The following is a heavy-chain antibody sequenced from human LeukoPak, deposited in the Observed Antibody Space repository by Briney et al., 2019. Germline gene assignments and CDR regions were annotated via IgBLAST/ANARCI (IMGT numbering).Heavy chain of an antibody. D-gene: IGHD3-10*01. CDR3: VRCHGSGTSPLN. CDR1: GGSFSGYY. V-gene: IGHV4-31*11. J-gene: IGHJ4*02. Sequence: KPSETLSLTCAVYGGSFSGYYWSWIRQYPGKGLQWIGYIYYSGSTYYNPSLQSRVSVSVDTSDKQFSLKLTSVTAADTAVYYCVRCHGSGTSPLNWGQGTLVTVSS. CDR2: IYYSGST.